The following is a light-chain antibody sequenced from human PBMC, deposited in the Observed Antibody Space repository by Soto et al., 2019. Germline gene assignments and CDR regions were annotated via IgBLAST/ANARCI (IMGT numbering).Light chain of an antibody. CDR2: DVS. V-gene: IGKV1-33*01. CDR3: QQYDHLPLT. J-gene: IGKJ4*01. CDR1: QDINNY. Sequence: DIQMTQSPASLSASVGDRVTITCQASQDINNYLNWYQQKPGKAPKLLIYDVSILETGVPSRFTGSGSGTDFTFTISSLQPDDIATYYCQQYDHLPLTFGGGTKVEIK.